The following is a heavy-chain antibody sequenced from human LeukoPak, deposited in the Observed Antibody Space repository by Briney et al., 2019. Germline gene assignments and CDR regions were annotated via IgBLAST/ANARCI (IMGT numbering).Heavy chain of an antibody. J-gene: IGHJ4*02. CDR1: GGSISSSSYY. Sequence: ASETLSLTCTVSGGSISSSSYYWGWIRQPPGKGLEWIGSIYYSGSTCYNPSLKSRVTISADTSKNQFSLKLSSVTAADTAVYYCARGPSRRAVSITTRRANYYFDYWGQGTLVTVSS. V-gene: IGHV4-39*07. CDR3: ARGPSRRAVSITTRRANYYFDY. D-gene: IGHD3-22*01. CDR2: IYYSGST.